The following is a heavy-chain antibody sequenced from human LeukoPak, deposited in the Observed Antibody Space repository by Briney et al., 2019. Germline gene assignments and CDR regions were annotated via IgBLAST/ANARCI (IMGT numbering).Heavy chain of an antibody. D-gene: IGHD2-2*01. J-gene: IGHJ5*02. Sequence: ASVKVSCKASGYTFTRYYMHWVRQAPGQGVEWMGWINPNSGGTNYAQKFQGRVTMTRDTSISTAYMELSRLRSDDTAVYYCARDEYCSSTSCLRFDPWGQGTLVTVSS. CDR1: GYTFTRYY. V-gene: IGHV1-2*02. CDR2: INPNSGGT. CDR3: ARDEYCSSTSCLRFDP.